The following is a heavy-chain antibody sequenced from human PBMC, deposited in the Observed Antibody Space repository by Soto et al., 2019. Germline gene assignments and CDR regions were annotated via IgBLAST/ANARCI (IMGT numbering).Heavy chain of an antibody. CDR1: GFTFSSYW. Sequence: EVQLVESGGGLVQPGGSLRLSCAASGFTFSSYWMSWVRQAPGKGLEWVANIKQDGSEKYYVDSVKGRFTISRVNAKNSLYLQMNSLRAEDTAVYYCARVGDWGYGDFGGWGQGTLVTVSS. D-gene: IGHD4-17*01. CDR2: IKQDGSEK. CDR3: ARVGDWGYGDFGG. J-gene: IGHJ4*02. V-gene: IGHV3-7*04.